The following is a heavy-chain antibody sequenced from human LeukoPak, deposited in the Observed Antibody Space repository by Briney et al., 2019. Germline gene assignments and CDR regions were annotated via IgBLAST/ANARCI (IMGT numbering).Heavy chain of an antibody. CDR2: IKRKSDGGTT. D-gene: IGHD3-3*01. V-gene: IGHV3-15*01. CDR3: TAEKFFALDV. CDR1: GFPFTVSW. Sequence: GGSLRLSCAAPGFPFTVSWMSWVRRAPGKGLEWVGRIKRKSDGGTTDYAGPVKGRFTISRDDSKNMLFLQMNSLKTEDTAVYYCTAEKFFALDVWGKGTTVTVSS. J-gene: IGHJ6*04.